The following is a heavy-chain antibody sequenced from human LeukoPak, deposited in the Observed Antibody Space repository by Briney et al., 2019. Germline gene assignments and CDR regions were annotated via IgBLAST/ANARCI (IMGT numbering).Heavy chain of an antibody. CDR2: ISSESTNI. V-gene: IGHV3-21*01. Sequence: GGSLRLSCAASGFIFSSYAMHWVRQAPGKGLEWVSSISSESTNIYYTDSVKGRFTIARDNAKNSPYLQMNSLIPEDTAVYYCSRDGSGSGDVWGQGTLVTVSS. CDR3: SRDGSGSGDV. D-gene: IGHD2-21*02. J-gene: IGHJ4*02. CDR1: GFIFSSYA.